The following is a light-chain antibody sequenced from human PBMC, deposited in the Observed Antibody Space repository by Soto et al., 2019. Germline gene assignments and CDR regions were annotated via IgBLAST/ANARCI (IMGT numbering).Light chain of an antibody. CDR2: GAS. V-gene: IGKV3-15*01. CDR1: QSVNSN. Sequence: EIVMRQSPATLSVSQGERATLSCRASQSVNSNLAWYQQKPGQAPRLLIYGASTRATGIPARFSGSGSGTDFTLTISSLQSEDFAVYYCQQFNKWPPSTFGQGTKVDIK. CDR3: QQFNKWPPST. J-gene: IGKJ1*01.